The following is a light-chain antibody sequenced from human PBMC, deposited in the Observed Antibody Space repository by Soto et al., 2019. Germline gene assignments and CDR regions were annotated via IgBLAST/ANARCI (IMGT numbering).Light chain of an antibody. Sequence: EIVLTQSPATLSLSPGERATLSCRTSQSFSNYLAWYQQKPGQAPRLLMYDASNRATGIPARFSGSGSGTDFTLTISSLQSEDFAVYYCQQYNNWPITFGQGTRLEIK. CDR1: QSFSNY. CDR2: DAS. CDR3: QQYNNWPIT. V-gene: IGKV3-11*01. J-gene: IGKJ5*01.